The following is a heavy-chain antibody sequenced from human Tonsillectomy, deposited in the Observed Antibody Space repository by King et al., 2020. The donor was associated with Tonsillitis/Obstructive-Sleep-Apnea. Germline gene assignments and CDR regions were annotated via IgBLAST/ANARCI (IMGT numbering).Heavy chain of an antibody. J-gene: IGHJ5*02. CDR1: GGSISSSSYY. CDR3: ARHRGYSSSTSCKYNWFDP. Sequence: LQLQESGPGLVKPSETLSLTCTVSGGSISSSSYYWGWIRQPPGKGLEWIGSIYYSGSTYHNPSLKSRVTISADTSKNQFSLKLNSVTAADTAVYYCARHRGYSSSTSCKYNWFDPWGQGTLVTVSS. D-gene: IGHD2-2*01. V-gene: IGHV4-39*01. CDR2: IYYSGST.